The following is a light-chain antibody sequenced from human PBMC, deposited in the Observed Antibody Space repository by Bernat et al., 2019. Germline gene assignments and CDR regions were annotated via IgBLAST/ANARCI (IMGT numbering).Light chain of an antibody. CDR2: EVS. J-gene: IGKJ4*01. CDR1: QNLLHINVYTS. V-gene: IGKV2-28*01. Sequence: TPGEPASISCMSSQNLLHINVYTSLHCYLPKPGPSPQLLISEVSNRASGVPDRFSVSVSGTDFTLKISRVEAKDVGVDDCEQTLKTPLTFGGGTKVEIK. CDR3: EQTLKTPLT.